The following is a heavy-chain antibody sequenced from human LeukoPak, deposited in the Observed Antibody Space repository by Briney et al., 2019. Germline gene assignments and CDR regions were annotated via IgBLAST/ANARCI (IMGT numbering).Heavy chain of an antibody. CDR1: GFTFSSYG. Sequence: LRLSCAASGFTFSSYGMHWVRQPPGKGLEWIAYVYYSGNTNYNPSLKSRVTISLDTSKNQFSLKLCSVTAADTAVYYCARHVRFSGTYNYYFDYWGQGTLVTVSS. CDR3: ARHVRFSGTYNYYFDY. CDR2: VYYSGNT. J-gene: IGHJ4*02. V-gene: IGHV4-59*08. D-gene: IGHD1-26*01.